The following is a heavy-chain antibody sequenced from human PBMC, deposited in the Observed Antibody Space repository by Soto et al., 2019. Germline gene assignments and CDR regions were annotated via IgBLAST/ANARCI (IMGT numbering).Heavy chain of an antibody. CDR2: IYWDDDK. CDR1: GFSLSTTEEG. D-gene: IGHD2-21*02. Sequence: QITLKESGPTLVKPTQTLTLTCTFSGFSLSTTEEGVGWIRQPPGKAPEWLALIYWDDDKRYSPSLTTRLTITKDTSKNQVGLTVTDVDPVDTATYYCAHGSCLGPDCYLNAYFDFLGHGILVTVSS. J-gene: IGHJ4*01. CDR3: AHGSCLGPDCYLNAYFDF. V-gene: IGHV2-5*02.